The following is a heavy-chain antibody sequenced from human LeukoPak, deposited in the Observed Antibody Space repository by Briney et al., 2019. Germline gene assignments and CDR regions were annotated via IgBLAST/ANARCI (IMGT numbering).Heavy chain of an antibody. V-gene: IGHV3-30-3*01. CDR1: GFTFSSYA. D-gene: IGHD3-3*01. Sequence: GGSLRLSCAASGFTFSSYAMHWVRQAPGKGLEWVAVISYDGSNKYYADSVKGRFTISRDNSKNTLYLQMNSLRAEDTAVYYCAKGYYDFWSGYIHHDYWGQGTLVTVSS. CDR2: ISYDGSNK. J-gene: IGHJ4*02. CDR3: AKGYYDFWSGYIHHDY.